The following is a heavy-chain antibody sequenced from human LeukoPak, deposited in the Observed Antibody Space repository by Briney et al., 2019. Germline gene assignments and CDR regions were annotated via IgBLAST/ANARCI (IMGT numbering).Heavy chain of an antibody. D-gene: IGHD3-10*01. CDR3: AGPLGSPYFHH. CDR2: ISSSSSTI. J-gene: IGHJ1*01. Sequence: GGSLRLSCAASGFTFSSYSMNWVRQAPGKGLEWVSYISSSSSTIYYADSVKGRFTISRDNAKNSLYLQMNSLRVEDTAVYYCAGPLGSPYFHHWGQGTLVTVSS. V-gene: IGHV3-48*01. CDR1: GFTFSSYS.